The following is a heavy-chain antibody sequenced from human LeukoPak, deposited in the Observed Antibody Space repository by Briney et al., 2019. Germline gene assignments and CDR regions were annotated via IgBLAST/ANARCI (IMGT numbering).Heavy chain of an antibody. CDR3: ARGLTHYCSSTSCFTYFDY. J-gene: IGHJ4*02. V-gene: IGHV1/OR15-3*01. D-gene: IGHD2-2*02. Sequence: ASVKVSCKASGYTFTDYFMNWMRQAPGQRLEWMGWINAGNGNTKYSQKLQGRVTITRDTSSSTAYMQLSSLRSEDTAVYYCARGLTHYCSSTSCFTYFDYWGQGTLVTVSS. CDR1: GYTFTDYF. CDR2: INAGNGNT.